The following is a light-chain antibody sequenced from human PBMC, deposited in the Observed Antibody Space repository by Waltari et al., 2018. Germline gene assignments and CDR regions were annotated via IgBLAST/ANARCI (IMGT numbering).Light chain of an antibody. V-gene: IGKV4-1*01. Sequence: DIVMTQSPDSLAESLGERATINCKSSLSLLYSSNNKNYLAWYQQKPGQPPKLLIYWASTRESGVPDRFSGGGSGTDFTLTISSLQAEDVAVYYCQQYYSTPQTFGQGTKVEIK. CDR3: QQYYSTPQT. CDR2: WAS. J-gene: IGKJ1*01. CDR1: LSLLYSSNNKNY.